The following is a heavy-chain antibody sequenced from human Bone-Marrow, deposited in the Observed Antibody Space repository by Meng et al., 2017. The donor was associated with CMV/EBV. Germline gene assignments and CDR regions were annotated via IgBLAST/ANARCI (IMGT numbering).Heavy chain of an antibody. Sequence: GESLKISCAASGFTFSSYGMHWVRQAPGKGLEWVAFIRYDGSNKYYADSVKGRFTISRDNSKNTLYLQMNSLRAEDTAVYYCAKVYGRASGHFDYWGQGTRVTVSS. CDR1: GFTFSSYG. V-gene: IGHV3-30*02. D-gene: IGHD3-10*02. J-gene: IGHJ4*02. CDR3: AKVYGRASGHFDY. CDR2: IRYDGSNK.